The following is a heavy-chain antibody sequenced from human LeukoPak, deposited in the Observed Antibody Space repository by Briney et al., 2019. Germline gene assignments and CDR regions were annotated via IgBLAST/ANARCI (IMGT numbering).Heavy chain of an antibody. V-gene: IGHV3-21*01. J-gene: IGHJ5*02. D-gene: IGHD2-2*01. CDR3: AREDIVVVPAAKGYNWYDP. Sequence: GGPLRLSCAASGFTFSSYSMNWVRQAPGKGLEWVSSISSSSSYIYYADSVKGRFTISRDNAKNSLYLQMNSLRAEDTAVYYCAREDIVVVPAAKGYNWYDPWGQGTLVTVSS. CDR2: ISSSSSYI. CDR1: GFTFSSYS.